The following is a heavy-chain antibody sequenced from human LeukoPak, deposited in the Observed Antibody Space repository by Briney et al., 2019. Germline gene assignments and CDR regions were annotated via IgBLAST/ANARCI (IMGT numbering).Heavy chain of an antibody. Sequence: ASVKVSCKASGYTFTSYAMHWVRQAPGQRLEWMGWIDAGNGNTKYSQKFQGRVTITRDTSASTAYMELSSLRSEDTAVYYCARVRGRRCDDYWGQGTLVTVSS. D-gene: IGHD1-1*01. J-gene: IGHJ4*02. CDR3: ARVRGRRCDDY. V-gene: IGHV1-3*01. CDR1: GYTFTSYA. CDR2: IDAGNGNT.